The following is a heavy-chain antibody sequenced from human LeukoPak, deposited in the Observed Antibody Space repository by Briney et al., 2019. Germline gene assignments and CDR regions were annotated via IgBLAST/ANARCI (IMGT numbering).Heavy chain of an antibody. D-gene: IGHD3-3*01. CDR2: LIPLFGRS. J-gene: IGHJ4*02. V-gene: IGHV1-69*06. CDR3: ATTAWSGYPYYFDY. Sequence: SVKVSCKASGGTFSSDAISWVRQAPGQGLEWMGGLIPLFGRSNYAQKFQGRVTMTEDTSTDTAYKELSSLRSEDTTVYYCATTAWSGYPYYFDYWGQGTLVTVSS. CDR1: GGTFSSDA.